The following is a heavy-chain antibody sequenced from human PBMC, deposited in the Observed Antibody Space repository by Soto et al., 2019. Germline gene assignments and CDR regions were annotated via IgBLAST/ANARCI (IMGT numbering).Heavy chain of an antibody. D-gene: IGHD2-15*01. CDR1: GGSFSRYY. CDR3: ARQPLLPYYYALDV. CDR2: IYLSGST. Sequence: PSETLSLTCAVYGGSFSRYYWTWIRQPPGKGLEYIGEIYLSGSTNYNPSLKSRVTMSVDTSRNLFSLKVNSVTAADTAVYYCARQPLLPYYYALDVWGQGTTVTVSS. J-gene: IGHJ6*02. V-gene: IGHV4-34*01.